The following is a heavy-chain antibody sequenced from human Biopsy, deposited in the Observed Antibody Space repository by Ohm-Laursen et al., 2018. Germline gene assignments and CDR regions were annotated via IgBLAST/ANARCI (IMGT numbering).Heavy chain of an antibody. Sequence: SLRLSCTASGFTFTSYWMSWVRQVPGKGLEWVANIKQDGSEKYYVDSVKGRFTISRDNAKNSLYLQMNSLRAEDTAVYYCAKDRYNYTPIGGSSMDVWDQGTTVTVSS. CDR2: IKQDGSEK. CDR3: AKDRYNYTPIGGSSMDV. J-gene: IGHJ6*02. CDR1: GFTFTSYW. D-gene: IGHD5-18*01. V-gene: IGHV3-7*01.